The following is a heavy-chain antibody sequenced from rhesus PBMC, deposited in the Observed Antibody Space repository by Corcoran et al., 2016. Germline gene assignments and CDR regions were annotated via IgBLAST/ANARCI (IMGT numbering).Heavy chain of an antibody. J-gene: IGHJ4*01. Sequence: QLQLQESGPGLVKPSETLSVTCAASGGSISSNYWSWIRPPPGKGLEWIGRSYGSGSSTNYNPSLKSRVTLSVDTSKNQLSLKLSSVTAADTAVYYCARFSIAAATFDYWGQGVLVTVSS. CDR2: SYGSGSST. D-gene: IGHD6-25*01. CDR1: GGSISSNY. CDR3: ARFSIAAATFDY. V-gene: IGHV4-169*01.